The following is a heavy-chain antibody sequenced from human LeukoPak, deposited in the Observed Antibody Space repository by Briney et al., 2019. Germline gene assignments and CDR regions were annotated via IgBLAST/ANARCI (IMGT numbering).Heavy chain of an antibody. J-gene: IGHJ6*03. CDR1: GFTFSSYW. Sequence: GGSLRLSCAASGFTFSSYWMSWVRQAPGKGLGWVANIKQDGSEKYYVDSVKGRFTISRDNAKDSLYLQMNSLRAEDTAVHFCARVRRAKRQNRYYFYYYMDVWGKGTTVTVSS. CDR3: ARVRRAKRQNRYYFYYYMDV. D-gene: IGHD1-14*01. CDR2: IKQDGSEK. V-gene: IGHV3-7*01.